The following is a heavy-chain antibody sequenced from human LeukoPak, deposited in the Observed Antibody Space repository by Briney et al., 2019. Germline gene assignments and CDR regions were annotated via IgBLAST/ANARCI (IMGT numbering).Heavy chain of an antibody. D-gene: IGHD6-6*01. Sequence: SETLSLTCTVSGGSISSYYWSWIRQPPGKGLDWIGYIYYSENTDYNPSLKSRVTISLDTSKNQFSLKLSSVTAADTAVYYCARVDLEQLVPYWGQGTLVTVSS. V-gene: IGHV4-59*08. J-gene: IGHJ4*02. CDR1: GGSISSYY. CDR3: ARVDLEQLVPY. CDR2: IYYSENT.